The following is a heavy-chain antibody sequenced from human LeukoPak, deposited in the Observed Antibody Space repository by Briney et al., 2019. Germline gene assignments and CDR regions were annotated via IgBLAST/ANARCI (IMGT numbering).Heavy chain of an antibody. D-gene: IGHD2-2*01. V-gene: IGHV3-48*03. CDR2: ISSSGSTI. CDR3: ARDTIPWAHGGGDY. J-gene: IGHJ4*02. Sequence: GGSLRLSCAASGFTFSSYEMNWVRQAPGKGLEWFSYISSSGSTIYYADSVKGRFTISRDNAKNSLYLQMNSLRAEDTAVYYCARDTIPWAHGGGDYWGQGTLVTVSS. CDR1: GFTFSSYE.